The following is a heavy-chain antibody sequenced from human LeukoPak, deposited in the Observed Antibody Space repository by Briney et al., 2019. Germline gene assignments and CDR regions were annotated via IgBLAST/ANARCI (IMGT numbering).Heavy chain of an antibody. J-gene: IGHJ6*04. CDR2: ISYDGSNK. CDR1: GFTFSSYG. CDR3: AKDFPTGGYCSSTSCYGEKYQYYAMDV. V-gene: IGHV3-30*18. Sequence: GGSLRLSCAASGFTFSSYGMHWVRQAPGKGLEWVAVISYDGSNKYYVDSVKGRFTISRDNSKNTLYLQMNSLRAEDTAVYYCAKDFPTGGYCSSTSCYGEKYQYYAMDVWGKGTTVTVSS. D-gene: IGHD2-2*01.